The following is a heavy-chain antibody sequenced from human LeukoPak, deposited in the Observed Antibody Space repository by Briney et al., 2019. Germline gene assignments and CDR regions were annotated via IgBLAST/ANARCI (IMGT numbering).Heavy chain of an antibody. CDR2: ISYDGSNK. CDR3: AREEYQNYYGMDV. Sequence: PGRSLRLSCAASGFTFSSYAMHWVRQAPGKGLEWVAVISYDGSNKYYADSVKGRFTISRDNSKNTLYLQMNSLRAEDTAVYYCAREEYQNYYGMDVWGQGTTVTVSS. D-gene: IGHD6-6*01. J-gene: IGHJ6*02. CDR1: GFTFSSYA. V-gene: IGHV3-30*04.